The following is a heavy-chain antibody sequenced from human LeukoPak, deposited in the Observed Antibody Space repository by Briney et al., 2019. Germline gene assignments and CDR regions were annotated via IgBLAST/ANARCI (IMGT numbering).Heavy chain of an antibody. CDR1: GFTFNSYE. CDR2: ISSTSSTI. J-gene: IGHJ4*02. CDR3: ARGESSGWDRQDFFDY. D-gene: IGHD6-19*01. V-gene: IGHV3-48*03. Sequence: GGSLRLSCAASGFTFNSYEMNWVRQAPGKGLEWVSYISSTSSTIYYADSVRGRFTISRDKAKNSLHLQMNSLRAEDTAVYYCARGESSGWDRQDFFDYWGQGTLVTVSS.